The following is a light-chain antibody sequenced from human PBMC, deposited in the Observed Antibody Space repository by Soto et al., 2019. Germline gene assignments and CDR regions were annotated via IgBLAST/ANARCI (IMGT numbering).Light chain of an antibody. Sequence: DIVLTQFPDPLAVSLGERATINCKSAQSVLYSSDKKNYLAWYQQKPGQHPKMLTYWASTRGSGVPDRFSGSGSGTDFNLTISRLQAEDVAVYECQQYYGTTQTFGQGTKVDIK. V-gene: IGKV4-1*01. CDR1: QSVLYSSDKKNY. J-gene: IGKJ1*01. CDR3: QQYYGTTQT. CDR2: WAS.